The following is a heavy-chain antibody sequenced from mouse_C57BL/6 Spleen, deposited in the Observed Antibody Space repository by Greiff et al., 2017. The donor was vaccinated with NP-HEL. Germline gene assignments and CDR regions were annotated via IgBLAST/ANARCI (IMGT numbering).Heavy chain of an antibody. V-gene: IGHV5-16*01. CDR2: INYDGSST. J-gene: IGHJ1*03. Sequence: EVQLVESEGGLVQPGSSMKLSCTASGFTFSDYYMAWVRQVPEKGLEWVANINYDGSSTYYLDSLKSRFIISRDNAKNILYLQMSSLKSEDTATYYCARGGHYYGSSYGYFDVWGTGTTVTVSS. D-gene: IGHD1-1*01. CDR3: ARGGHYYGSSYGYFDV. CDR1: GFTFSDYY.